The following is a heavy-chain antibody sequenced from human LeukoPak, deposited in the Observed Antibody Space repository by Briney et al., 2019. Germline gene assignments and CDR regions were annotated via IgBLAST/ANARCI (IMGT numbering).Heavy chain of an antibody. CDR3: AKDGLQSSEWSPALNY. V-gene: IGHV3-7*03. CDR1: GFTFSRYW. J-gene: IGHJ4*02. CDR2: IKQYGSEK. D-gene: IGHD3-3*01. Sequence: GGALRLSCAASGFTFSRYWMSRVRQAPGKGREWVAHIKQYGSEKYYMVSVKGRFTISRDITRNTLYLQMNSLRAEDTATYYCAKDGLQSSEWSPALNYWGQGTLVTVSS.